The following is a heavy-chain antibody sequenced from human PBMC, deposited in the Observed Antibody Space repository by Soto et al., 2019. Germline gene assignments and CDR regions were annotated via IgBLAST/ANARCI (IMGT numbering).Heavy chain of an antibody. Sequence: EVQLVESGGGLVNPGESLKLSCAACGFAFSDVWVHWVRQAPGKGLDWVGRIKSRVVGGTTDYAAPVRCRLTISRDDSRKMVYFQTHDLKTGDRAVYYCATGFIPAYAWWGQGTMVTVAP. CDR2: IKSRVVGGTT. CDR1: GFAFSDVW. CDR3: ATGFIPAYAW. D-gene: IGHD3-16*01. J-gene: IGHJ3*01. V-gene: IGHV3-15*01.